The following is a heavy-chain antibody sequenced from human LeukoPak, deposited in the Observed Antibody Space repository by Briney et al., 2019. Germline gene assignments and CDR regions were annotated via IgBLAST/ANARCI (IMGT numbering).Heavy chain of an antibody. CDR2: IWHDGSYI. V-gene: IGHV3-33*06. D-gene: IGHD6-13*01. CDR1: GFTFSYYG. CDR3: AKVVQYTASTGTGLDY. J-gene: IGHJ4*02. Sequence: GGSLRLFCAASGFTFSYYGMHWVRQAPGKGLDWVAVIWHDGSYIYYADSVKGRFTISRDNSKNTVYLQMNSLRVEDTAIYYCAKVVQYTASTGTGLDYWGQGTLVTVSS.